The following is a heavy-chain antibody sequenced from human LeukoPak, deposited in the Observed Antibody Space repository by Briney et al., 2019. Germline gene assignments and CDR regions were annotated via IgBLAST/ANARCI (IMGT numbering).Heavy chain of an antibody. V-gene: IGHV3-48*01. D-gene: IGHD6-6*01. CDR2: ISSSSSTI. J-gene: IGHJ4*02. Sequence: GGSLRLSCAASGFTFSSYSMNWVRQAPGKGLEWVSYISSSSSTIYYADSVKGRFTISRDNAKNSLYLQMNSLRAEDTAVYYCAKAAQVAGRPNLGGHFDYWGQGTLVTVSS. CDR3: AKAAQVAGRPNLGGHFDY. CDR1: GFTFSSYS.